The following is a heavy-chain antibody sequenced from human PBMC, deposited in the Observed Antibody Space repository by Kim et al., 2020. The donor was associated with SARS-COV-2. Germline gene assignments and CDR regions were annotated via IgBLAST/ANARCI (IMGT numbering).Heavy chain of an antibody. Sequence: SLKSRVTISVDTSKKQFSLKLSSVTAADTAVYYCARVVLMVYADPEAFDIWGQGTMVTVSS. D-gene: IGHD2-8*01. CDR3: ARVVLMVYADPEAFDI. J-gene: IGHJ3*02. V-gene: IGHV4-31*02.